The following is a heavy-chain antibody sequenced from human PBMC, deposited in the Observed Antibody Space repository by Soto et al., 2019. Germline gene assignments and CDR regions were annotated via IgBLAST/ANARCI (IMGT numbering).Heavy chain of an antibody. J-gene: IGHJ6*02. Sequence: QLQESGPGLVKSSQTLSLTCTVSGDSIRTPEFFWAWVRQPPGRGLEWIGYIFHTGSTYQNPSLQSRLTMPIYTSKGQFSLNLSSGTAADTATYYCARDSTMTSAWRGLDVWGQGITVTVSS. CDR1: GDSIRTPEFF. CDR2: IFHTGST. D-gene: IGHD5-12*01. V-gene: IGHV4-31*03. CDR3: ARDSTMTSAWRGLDV.